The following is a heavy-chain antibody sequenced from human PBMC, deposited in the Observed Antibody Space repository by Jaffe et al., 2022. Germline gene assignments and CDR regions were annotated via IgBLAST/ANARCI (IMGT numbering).Heavy chain of an antibody. CDR2: IRSKAYGGTT. CDR3: TRVGDYYDSSGQGARDAFDI. J-gene: IGHJ3*02. D-gene: IGHD3-22*01. V-gene: IGHV3-49*04. Sequence: EVQLVESGGGLVQPGRSLRLSCTASGFTFGDYAMSWVRQAPGKGLEWVGFIRSKAYGGTTEYAASVKGRFTISRDDSKSIAYLQMNSLKTEDTAVYYCTRVGDYYDSSGQGARDAFDIWGQGTMVTVSS. CDR1: GFTFGDYA.